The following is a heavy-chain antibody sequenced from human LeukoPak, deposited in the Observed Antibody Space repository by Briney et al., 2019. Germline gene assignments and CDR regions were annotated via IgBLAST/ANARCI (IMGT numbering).Heavy chain of an antibody. J-gene: IGHJ4*02. CDR3: ARDPGEYYFDY. V-gene: IGHV4-34*01. Sequence: SETLSLTCAVYGGSFSGYYWSWIRQPPGKGLEWIGEINHSGSTNYNPSLKSRVTISVDTSKNQFSLKLSSVTAADTAVYYCARDPGEYYFDYWGQGTLVTVSS. CDR1: GGSFSGYY. D-gene: IGHD3-16*01. CDR2: INHSGST.